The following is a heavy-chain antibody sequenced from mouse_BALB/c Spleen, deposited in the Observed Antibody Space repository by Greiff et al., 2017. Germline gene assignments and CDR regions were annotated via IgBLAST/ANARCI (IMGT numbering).Heavy chain of an antibody. V-gene: IGHV2-9-2*01. CDR1: GFSLTSYD. J-gene: IGHJ4*01. CDR3: VRGDGYYNAMDY. Sequence: QVQLKESGPGLVAPSQSLSITCTVSGFSLTSYDISWIRQPPGKGLEWLGVIWTGGGTNYNSAFMSRLSISKDNSKSQVFLKMNSLQTDDTAIYYCVRGDGYYNAMDYWGQGTSVTVSS. D-gene: IGHD2-3*01. CDR2: IWTGGGT.